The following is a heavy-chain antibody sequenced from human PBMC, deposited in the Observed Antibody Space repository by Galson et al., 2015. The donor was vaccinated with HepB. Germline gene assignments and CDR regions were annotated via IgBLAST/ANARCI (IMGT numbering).Heavy chain of an antibody. CDR1: GYTFTSYA. CDR3: ARDQARIAVAGNVRELDY. D-gene: IGHD6-19*01. J-gene: IGHJ4*02. CDR2: INTNTGNP. Sequence: SVKVSCKASGYTFTSYAMNWVRQAPGQGLEWMGWINTNTGNPTYAQGFTGRFVFSLDTSVSTAYLQISSLKAEDTAVYYCARDQARIAVAGNVRELDYWGQGTLATVSS. V-gene: IGHV7-4-1*02.